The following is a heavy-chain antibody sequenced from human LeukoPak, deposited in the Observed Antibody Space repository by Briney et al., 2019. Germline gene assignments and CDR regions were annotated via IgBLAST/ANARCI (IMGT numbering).Heavy chain of an antibody. J-gene: IGHJ3*02. CDR3: AKDEFVASDFTGAFDI. Sequence: GGSLRLSCAASGFTFDDYAMHWVRQAPGKGLEWVSGISWNSGSIGYADSVKGRFTISRDNAENSLYLQMNSLRAEDMALYYCAKDEFVASDFTGAFDIWGQGTMVTVSS. V-gene: IGHV3-9*03. D-gene: IGHD2-8*02. CDR1: GFTFDDYA. CDR2: ISWNSGSI.